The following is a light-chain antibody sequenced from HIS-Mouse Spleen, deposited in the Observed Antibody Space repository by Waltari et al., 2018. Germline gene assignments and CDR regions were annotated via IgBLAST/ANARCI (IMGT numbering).Light chain of an antibody. CDR1: ALPKKY. V-gene: IGLV3-10*01. CDR2: EDS. Sequence: SYELTQPPSVSVSPGQTARITCSGDALPKKYAYWYQQKSGQAPVLVIYEDSKQPSGIPERFSGSRSGTMATLTISGAQVEDEADYYCYSTDSSGNHRVFGGGTKLTVL. J-gene: IGLJ2*01. CDR3: YSTDSSGNHRV.